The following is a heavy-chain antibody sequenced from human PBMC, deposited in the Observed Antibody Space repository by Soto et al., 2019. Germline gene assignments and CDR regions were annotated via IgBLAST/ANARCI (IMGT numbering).Heavy chain of an antibody. Sequence: SETLSLNCTVSGGSISSYYWSWIRQPPGKRLELIGYIYYSGSTNYNPSLKSRVTISVDTSKNQFSLKLSSVTAEDTAVYYCARTFSGWPMDMDVWGQGTTVTVSS. V-gene: IGHV4-59*08. CDR1: GGSISSYY. CDR3: ARTFSGWPMDMDV. CDR2: IYYSGST. J-gene: IGHJ6*02. D-gene: IGHD6-19*01.